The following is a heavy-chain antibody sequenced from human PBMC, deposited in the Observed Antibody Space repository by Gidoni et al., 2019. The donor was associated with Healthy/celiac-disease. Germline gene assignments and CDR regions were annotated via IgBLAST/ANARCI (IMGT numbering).Heavy chain of an antibody. J-gene: IGHJ4*02. D-gene: IGHD3-10*01. CDR3: AKVPTVRGVNPFDY. CDR1: GFTFRSYA. V-gene: IGHV3-23*01. Sequence: EVPLLESGGGLVQPGGSLRLSCAASGFTFRSYAMRWVRQAPGKGLEWVSAISGSGGSTYYADYVKGRFTISRDNSKNPLYLQMNSLRAEDTAVYYCAKVPTVRGVNPFDYWGQGTLVTVSS. CDR2: ISGSGGST.